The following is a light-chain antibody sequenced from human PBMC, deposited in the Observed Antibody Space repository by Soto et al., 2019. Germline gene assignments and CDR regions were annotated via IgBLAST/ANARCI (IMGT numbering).Light chain of an antibody. Sequence: EIVLTQSPATLSVSPGERATLSCRASQSVSSNLAWYQQKPGQTPRLLIYGASTSATGIPARFSGSGSGTEITLTISSLQTDDFASDYCQQYNNWLWTFGQGTKVEIK. CDR3: QQYNNWLWT. CDR1: QSVSSN. V-gene: IGKV3-15*01. CDR2: GAS. J-gene: IGKJ1*01.